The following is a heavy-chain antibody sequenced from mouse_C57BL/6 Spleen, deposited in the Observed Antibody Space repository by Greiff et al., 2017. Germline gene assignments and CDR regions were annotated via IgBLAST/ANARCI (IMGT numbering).Heavy chain of an antibody. Sequence: EVKLMESGPGLVKPSQSLSLTCSVTGYSITSGYYWNWIRQFPGNKLEWMGYISYDGSNKYNPSLKNRVYITRDTSKNQFFLKLNSVTTEDTATYYCARGGTTVVADFDYWGQGTTLTVSA. CDR1: GYSITSGYY. CDR3: ARGGTTVVADFDY. V-gene: IGHV3-6*01. CDR2: ISYDGSN. D-gene: IGHD1-1*01. J-gene: IGHJ2*01.